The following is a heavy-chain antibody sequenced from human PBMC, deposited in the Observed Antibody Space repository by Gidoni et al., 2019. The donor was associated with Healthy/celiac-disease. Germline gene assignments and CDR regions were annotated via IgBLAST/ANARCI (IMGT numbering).Heavy chain of an antibody. Sequence: EVQLLESGGGLVQPGGSLRLSCAASGFTFSSYAISWVRQAPGKGLEWVSAISGSGGSTYYADSVKGRFTISRDNSKNTLYLQMNSLRAEDTAVYYCAKGAITMVRGVIMGDNWFDPWGQGTLVTVSS. CDR2: ISGSGGST. D-gene: IGHD3-10*01. CDR1: GFTFSSYA. CDR3: AKGAITMVRGVIMGDNWFDP. V-gene: IGHV3-23*01. J-gene: IGHJ5*02.